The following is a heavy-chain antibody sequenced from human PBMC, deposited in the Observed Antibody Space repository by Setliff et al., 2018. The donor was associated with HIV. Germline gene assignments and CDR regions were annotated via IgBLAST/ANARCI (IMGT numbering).Heavy chain of an antibody. V-gene: IGHV4-59*08. J-gene: IGHJ6*03. CDR1: SGSVSGYY. CDR2: IHYSGST. Sequence: KTSETLSLTCSVSSGSVSGYYWGWIRQPPGKKLEWIGYIHYSGSTIYSASLKSRVSISVDTSKNQVSLRLSSVTAADTAVYHCSRGSYYMDVWGKGTTVTVS. CDR3: SRGSYYMDV. D-gene: IGHD3-16*01.